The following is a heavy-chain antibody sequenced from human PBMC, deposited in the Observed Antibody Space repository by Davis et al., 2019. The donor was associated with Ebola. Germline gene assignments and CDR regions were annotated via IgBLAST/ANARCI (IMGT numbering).Heavy chain of an antibody. V-gene: IGHV1-3*04. D-gene: IGHD4-17*01. Sequence: ASVKVSCKASGYIFTNHAMHWVRQAPGQRLEWMGWISTGNGNARYSQKFQGRVTITRDTSASTAYMELSSLRSEDTAVYYCARLFYGDIDYWGQGTLVTVSS. CDR3: ARLFYGDIDY. CDR1: GYIFTNHA. J-gene: IGHJ4*02. CDR2: ISTGNGNA.